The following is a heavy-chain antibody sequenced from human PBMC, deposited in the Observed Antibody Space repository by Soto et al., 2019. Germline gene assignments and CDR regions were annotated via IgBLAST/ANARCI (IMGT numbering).Heavy chain of an antibody. CDR3: ARSEEGTH. V-gene: IGHV4-34*01. CDR2: INHSGST. J-gene: IGHJ4*02. CDR1: GGSFSCYF. Sequence: KPSETLSLTCAVYGGSFSCYFWSWIRQPPGKGLEWIGEINHSGSTNYNPSLKSRVTISVDTSKNQFSLKLSSVTAADTAVYYCARSEEGTHWGQGTLVTVSS. D-gene: IGHD1-1*01.